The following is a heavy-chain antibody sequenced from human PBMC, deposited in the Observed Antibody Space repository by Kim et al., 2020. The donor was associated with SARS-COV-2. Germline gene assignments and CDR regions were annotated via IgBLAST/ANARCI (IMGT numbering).Heavy chain of an antibody. CDR3: ARSGRPPWYSSSWYPFWFDP. J-gene: IGHJ5*02. CDR2: INHSGST. V-gene: IGHV4-34*01. D-gene: IGHD6-13*01. CDR1: GGSFSGYY. Sequence: SETLSLTCAVYGGSFSGYYWSWIRQPPGKGLEWIGEINHSGSTNYNPSLKSRVTISVDTSKNQFSLKLSSVTAADTAVYYCARSGRPPWYSSSWYPFWFDPWGQGTLVTVSS.